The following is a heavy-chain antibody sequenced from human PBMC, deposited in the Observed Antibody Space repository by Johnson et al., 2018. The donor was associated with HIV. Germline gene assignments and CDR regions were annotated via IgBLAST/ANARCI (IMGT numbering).Heavy chain of an antibody. CDR3: ARPDGDSGYDSRFRAFDI. J-gene: IGHJ3*02. CDR1: GFSFNDYY. V-gene: IGHV3-15*01. D-gene: IGHD5-12*01. CDR2: IKSKTDGGTT. Sequence: VQLVESGGGLVKPGGSLRLSCAASGFSFNDYYMSWIRQAPGKGLEWVGRIKSKTDGGTTDYAAPVKGRFTISRDDSKNTLYLQMNSLRAEDTAVYYCARPDGDSGYDSRFRAFDIWGQGTMVTVSS.